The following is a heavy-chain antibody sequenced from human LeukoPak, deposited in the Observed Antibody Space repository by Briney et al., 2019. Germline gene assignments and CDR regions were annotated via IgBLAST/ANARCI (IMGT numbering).Heavy chain of an antibody. CDR1: GGSISSYY. CDR3: ARVTGYIVEDYFDY. D-gene: IGHD3-22*01. J-gene: IGHJ4*02. V-gene: IGHV4-59*01. CDR2: IYYSGST. Sequence: SETLSLTCSVSGGSISSYYWSWIRQPPGKGLEWIGYIYYSGSTNYNPSFKSRVTISVDTSKNQFSLRLSSVTAADTVVYYCARVTGYIVEDYFDYWGQGTLVTVSS.